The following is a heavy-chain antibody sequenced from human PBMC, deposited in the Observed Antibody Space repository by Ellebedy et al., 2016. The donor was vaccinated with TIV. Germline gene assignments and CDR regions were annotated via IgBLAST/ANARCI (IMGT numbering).Heavy chain of an antibody. Sequence: SETLSLTXTVSGGSISSYYWSWIRQPPGKGLEWIGYIYYSGSTNYNPSLKSRVTISVDTSKNQFSLKLSSVTAADTAVYYCAREVRGFGELLKYYYYGMDVWGQGTTVTVSS. CDR1: GGSISSYY. D-gene: IGHD3-10*01. CDR3: AREVRGFGELLKYYYYGMDV. J-gene: IGHJ6*02. CDR2: IYYSGST. V-gene: IGHV4-59*12.